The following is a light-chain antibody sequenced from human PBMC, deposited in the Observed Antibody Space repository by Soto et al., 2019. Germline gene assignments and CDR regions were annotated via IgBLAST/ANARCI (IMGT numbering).Light chain of an antibody. Sequence: DIQMTQSPSTLSASVGDTVTITCRTSQSISNWLAWYQQKPGKAPKLLIYKASNLESGVPSRFSGSGSGTEFTLTISSLEPDDFATYYCQQYNSYLYTFGQGTKLEIK. CDR1: QSISNW. V-gene: IGKV1-5*03. CDR3: QQYNSYLYT. J-gene: IGKJ2*01. CDR2: KAS.